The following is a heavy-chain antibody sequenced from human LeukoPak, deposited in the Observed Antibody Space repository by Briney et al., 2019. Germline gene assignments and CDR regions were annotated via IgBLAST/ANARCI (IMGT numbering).Heavy chain of an antibody. CDR2: INWNGGST. V-gene: IGHV3-20*04. Sequence: GGSLRLSGAASGFTFDDYGMSWVRQAPGKGLEWVSGINWNGGSTGYADSVKGRFTISRDNAKNSLYLQMNSLRAEDTALYYRARGYCSSTSCYFDYWGQGTLVTASS. CDR1: GFTFDDYG. D-gene: IGHD2-2*01. J-gene: IGHJ4*02. CDR3: ARGYCSSTSCYFDY.